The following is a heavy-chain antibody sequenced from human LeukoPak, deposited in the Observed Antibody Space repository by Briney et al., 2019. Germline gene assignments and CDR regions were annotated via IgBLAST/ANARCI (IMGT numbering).Heavy chain of an antibody. Sequence: SGTLSLTCAVSGGSISSSNWWSWVRQPPGKGLEWIGEIYLSGSTNYNPSLKSRVTISVDKSKNQFSLKLSSVTAADTAVYYCARVPYGDDEYFQHWGQGTLVTVSS. V-gene: IGHV4-4*02. CDR3: ARVPYGDDEYFQH. CDR2: IYLSGST. D-gene: IGHD4-17*01. CDR1: GGSISSSNW. J-gene: IGHJ1*01.